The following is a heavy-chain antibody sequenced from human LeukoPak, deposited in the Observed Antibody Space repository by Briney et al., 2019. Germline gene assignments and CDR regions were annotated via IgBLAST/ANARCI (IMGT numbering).Heavy chain of an antibody. J-gene: IGHJ4*02. CDR3: AATRVCGGVLLRPNCLYFED. D-gene: IGHD3-10*01. V-gene: IGHV3-74*01. CDR2: IDYAGGST. Sequence: GGSLRFSCAASGFTFSSYWMHWVRQAPGRGLEWVSGIDYAGGSTNYADSVQGRFTVSRDNSKNTLYLQMNSLRAEDTAIYYCAATRVCGGVLLRPNCLYFEDWGQGTLVTVSS. CDR1: GFTFSSYW.